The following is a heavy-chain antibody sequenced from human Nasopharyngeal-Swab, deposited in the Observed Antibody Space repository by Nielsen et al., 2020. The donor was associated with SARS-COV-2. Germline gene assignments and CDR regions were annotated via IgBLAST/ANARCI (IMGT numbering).Heavy chain of an antibody. CDR3: AREVVTMIVVTHYYYGMDV. CDR1: GFTFSSYW. CDR2: IKQDGSEK. V-gene: IGHV3-7*01. J-gene: IGHJ6*02. Sequence: GESLKISRAASGFTFSSYWMSWVRQAPGKGLEWVANIKQDGSEKYYVDSVKGRFTISRDNAKNSLYLQMNSLRAEDTAVYYCAREVVTMIVVTHYYYGMDVWGQGTTVTVSS. D-gene: IGHD3-22*01.